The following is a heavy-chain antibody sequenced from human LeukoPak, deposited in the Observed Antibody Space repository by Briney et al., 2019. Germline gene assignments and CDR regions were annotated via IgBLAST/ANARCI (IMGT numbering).Heavy chain of an antibody. CDR2: IIPIFGTA. D-gene: IGHD3-10*01. Sequence: SVKVSCKASGGTFSSYAISWVRQAPGQGLEWMGGIIPIFGTANYAQKFQGSVTITADESTSTAYMELSSLRSEDTAVYYCAREGYYGSGSYYVGNYFDYWGQGTLVTVSS. J-gene: IGHJ4*02. CDR3: AREGYYGSGSYYVGNYFDY. CDR1: GGTFSSYA. V-gene: IGHV1-69*01.